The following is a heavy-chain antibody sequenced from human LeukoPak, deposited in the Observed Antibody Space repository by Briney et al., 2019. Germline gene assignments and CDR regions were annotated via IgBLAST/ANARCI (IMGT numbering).Heavy chain of an antibody. V-gene: IGHV4-34*01. CDR2: INHSGST. CDR1: GGSFSGYY. CDR3: ARGLPGRGYSYGRNLRAFDY. D-gene: IGHD5-18*01. Sequence: PSETLSLTCAVYGGSFSGYYWSWIRQPPGKELEWIGEINHSGSTNYNPSLKSRVTISVDTSKNQFSLKLSSVTAADTAVYYCARGLPGRGYSYGRNLRAFDYWGQGTLVTVSS. J-gene: IGHJ4*02.